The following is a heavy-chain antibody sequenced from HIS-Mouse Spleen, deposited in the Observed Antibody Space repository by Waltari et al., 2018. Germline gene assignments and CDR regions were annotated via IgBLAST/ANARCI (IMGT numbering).Heavy chain of an antibody. Sequence: PLAQSGAVVTKPGAPVKVPCKASGYPATRYQLPSAPQPPGQGLEWMGWINPNSGGTNYAQKFQGRVTMTRDTSISTAYMELSRLRSDDTAVYYCARALIAARPYYFDYWGQGTLVTVSS. CDR2: INPNSGGT. CDR1: GYPATRYQ. V-gene: IGHV1-2*02. D-gene: IGHD6-6*01. CDR3: ARALIAARPYYFDY. J-gene: IGHJ4*02.